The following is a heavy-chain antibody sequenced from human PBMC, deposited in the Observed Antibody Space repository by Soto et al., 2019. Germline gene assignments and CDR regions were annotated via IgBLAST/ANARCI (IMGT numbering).Heavy chain of an antibody. D-gene: IGHD3-3*01. CDR3: ARVQWYYDFWSGLMDV. Sequence: GESLKISCKGSGYSFTSYWIGWVRQMPGKGLEWMGIIYPGDSDTRYSPSFQGQVTISADKSTSTAYLQWSSLKASDTAMYYCARVQWYYDFWSGLMDVWGKGTTVTVSS. CDR2: IYPGDSDT. J-gene: IGHJ6*03. V-gene: IGHV5-51*01. CDR1: GYSFTSYW.